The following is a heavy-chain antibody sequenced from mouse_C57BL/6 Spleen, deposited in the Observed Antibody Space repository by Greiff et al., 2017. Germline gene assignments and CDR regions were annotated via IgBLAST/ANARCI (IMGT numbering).Heavy chain of an antibody. CDR1: GFNIKDYY. CDR2: IDPEDGDT. D-gene: IGHD1-1*01. J-gene: IGHJ1*03. CDR3: TCYYGSSYWYFDV. Sequence: VQLKESGAELVRPGASVKLSCTASGFNIKDYYMHWVKQRPEQGLEWIGRIDPEDGDTEYAPKFQGKATMTADTSSNTAYLQLSSLTSEDTAVYYCTCYYGSSYWYFDVWGTGTTVTVSS. V-gene: IGHV14-1*01.